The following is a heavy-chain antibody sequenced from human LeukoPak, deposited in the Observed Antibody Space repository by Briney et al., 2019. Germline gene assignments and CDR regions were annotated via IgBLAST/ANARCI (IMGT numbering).Heavy chain of an antibody. D-gene: IGHD6-19*01. CDR1: GFTFSSYA. Sequence: GGSLRLSRAASGFTFSSYAMSWVRQAPGKGLQWVSAISGSGDRTYYADSVKGRFTISRDNSKNTLYLQMNSLRAEDTAVYYCAKSVSPSGWSPNYWGQGTLVTVSS. CDR3: AKSVSPSGWSPNY. CDR2: ISGSGDRT. J-gene: IGHJ4*02. V-gene: IGHV3-23*01.